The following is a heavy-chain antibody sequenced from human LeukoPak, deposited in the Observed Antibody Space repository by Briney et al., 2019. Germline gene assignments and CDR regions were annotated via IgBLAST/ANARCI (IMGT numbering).Heavy chain of an antibody. V-gene: IGHV1-24*01. CDR3: ATGYGERIDY. CDR1: GYTLTQLS. D-gene: IGHD4-17*01. Sequence: GASVKVSCTVSGYTLTQLSMHWVRQAPGKGLELMGGFDPEDGETIYAQKFQGRVTMTADTSTDTAYRDLSSMRSEDTAVYYCATGYGERIDYWGQGTLVTVSS. J-gene: IGHJ4*02. CDR2: FDPEDGET.